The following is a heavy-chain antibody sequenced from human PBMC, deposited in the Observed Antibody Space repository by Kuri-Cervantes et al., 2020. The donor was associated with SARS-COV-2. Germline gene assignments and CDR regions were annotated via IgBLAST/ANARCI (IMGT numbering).Heavy chain of an antibody. CDR3: ARGCSGIGCYTRHLDY. CDR2: IDATSSNV. V-gene: IGHV3-21*01. Sequence: GESLKISCTASGFTFSTYSMTWVRQAPGKGLEWVSSIDATSSNVFYADSMKGRFTISRDNAKNSLYLQLNSLRAEDTAVYYCARGCSGIGCYTRHLDYWGQGTLVTVSS. J-gene: IGHJ4*02. CDR1: GFTFSTYS. D-gene: IGHD2-2*02.